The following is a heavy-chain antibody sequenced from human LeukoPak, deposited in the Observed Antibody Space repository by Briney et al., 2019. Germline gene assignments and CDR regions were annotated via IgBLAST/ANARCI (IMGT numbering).Heavy chain of an antibody. V-gene: IGHV3-21*01. Sequence: GGSLRLSCAASGFTSSSYSMNWVRQAPGKGLEWVSSISSSSSYIYYADSVKGRFTISRDNAKNSLYLQMNSLRAEDTAVYYCARELGATFGAFDIWGQGTMVTVSS. J-gene: IGHJ3*02. CDR2: ISSSSSYI. CDR3: ARELGATFGAFDI. D-gene: IGHD1-26*01. CDR1: GFTSSSYS.